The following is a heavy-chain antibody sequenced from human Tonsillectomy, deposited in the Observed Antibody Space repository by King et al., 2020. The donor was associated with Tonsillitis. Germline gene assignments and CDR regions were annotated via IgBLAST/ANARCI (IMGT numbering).Heavy chain of an antibody. Sequence: QLVQSGGGLVQPGGSLRLSCAASGFPFSSYWMSWVRQAPGKGLQWVANIKHDGNEKYDVDSVKGRFTISRDNAKNSLYLKMNSLRAEDTAVYYCASTWGAIDYWGQGTLVTVSS. V-gene: IGHV3-7*01. D-gene: IGHD3-16*01. CDR3: ASTWGAIDY. CDR2: IKHDGNEK. CDR1: GFPFSSYW. J-gene: IGHJ4*02.